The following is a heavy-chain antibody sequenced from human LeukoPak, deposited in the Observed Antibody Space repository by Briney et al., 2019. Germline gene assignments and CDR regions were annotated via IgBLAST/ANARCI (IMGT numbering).Heavy chain of an antibody. CDR2: INHSGST. CDR3: ARGRAYGWGRYWFDP. Sequence: SETLSLTCAVYGRSFSGYYWSWVRQPPGKGREWTGEINHSGSTNYNPSLKSRVTTSVDGSNNQFSLKLSSVTAGDTAVYYGARGRAYGWGRYWFDPGGQGTLVTVPS. J-gene: IGHJ5*02. V-gene: IGHV4-34*01. CDR1: GRSFSGYY. D-gene: IGHD3-10*01.